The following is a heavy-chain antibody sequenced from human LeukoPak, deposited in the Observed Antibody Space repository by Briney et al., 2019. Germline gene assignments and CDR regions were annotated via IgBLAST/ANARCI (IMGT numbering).Heavy chain of an antibody. CDR1: GFTFSNHA. CDR3: VSMVRGVGY. J-gene: IGHJ4*02. V-gene: IGHV3-30*02. Sequence: GGSLRLSCAASGFTFSNHAMHSVRQAPGNGLKWVTLVWYDGNRKYYADSVKGRFTISRDNSKNSVYLQLNSVRPEDTAMYYCVSMVRGVGYWGQGTLVTVSS. CDR2: VWYDGNRK. D-gene: IGHD3-10*01.